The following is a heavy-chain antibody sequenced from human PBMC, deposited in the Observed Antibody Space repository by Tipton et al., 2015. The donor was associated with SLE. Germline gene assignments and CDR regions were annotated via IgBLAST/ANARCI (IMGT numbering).Heavy chain of an antibody. CDR1: GFTFSSYG. Sequence: GSLRLSCAASGFTFSSYGMHWVRQAPGKGLEWVAFIRYDGSNKYYADSVKGRFTISRDNSKNTLYLQMNSLRAEDTAVYYCAKDRGKDYYDSSGYFDYWGQGTLVTVSS. V-gene: IGHV3-30*02. CDR3: AKDRGKDYYDSSGYFDY. J-gene: IGHJ4*02. CDR2: IRYDGSNK. D-gene: IGHD3-22*01.